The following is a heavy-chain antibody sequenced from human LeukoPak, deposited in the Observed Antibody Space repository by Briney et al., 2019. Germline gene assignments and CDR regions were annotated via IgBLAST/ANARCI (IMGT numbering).Heavy chain of an antibody. J-gene: IGHJ4*02. Sequence: ASVKVSCKASGYTFTDYYMHWVRQAPGQGLEWMGWINPKSGNTDYAQKFQGRVTMTRDTSITTVYMELNRLRSDDTAVYYCARDRSRVLDYWGQGTLVTVSS. D-gene: IGHD2-8*02. CDR2: INPKSGNT. V-gene: IGHV1-2*02. CDR1: GYTFTDYY. CDR3: ARDRSRVLDY.